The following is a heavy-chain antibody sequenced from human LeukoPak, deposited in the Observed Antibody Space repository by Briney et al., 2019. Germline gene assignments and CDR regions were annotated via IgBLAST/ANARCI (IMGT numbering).Heavy chain of an antibody. J-gene: IGHJ4*02. CDR1: GFTVSSNS. V-gene: IGHV3-66*03. CDR3: AKDNNGWSFDY. D-gene: IGHD6-19*01. Sequence: GGSLRLSCTVSGFTVSSNSMSWVRQAPGKGLEWVSFIYSDNTHYSDSVKGRFTISRDNSKNTLYLQMNSLRGEDTAVYYCAKDNNGWSFDYWGQGALVTVSS. CDR2: IYSDNT.